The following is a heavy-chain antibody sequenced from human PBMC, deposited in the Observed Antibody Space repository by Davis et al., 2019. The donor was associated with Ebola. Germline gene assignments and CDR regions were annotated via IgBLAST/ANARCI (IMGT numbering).Heavy chain of an antibody. J-gene: IGHJ4*02. CDR3: ARAEAGIVVVVAAIDY. D-gene: IGHD2-15*01. V-gene: IGHV1-2*06. CDR1: GYTFTNYG. CDR2: INPNSGGT. Sequence: AASVKVSCKASGYTFTNYGITWVRQAPGQGLEWMGRINPNSGGTNYAQKFQGRVTMTRDTSISTAYMELSRLRSDDTAVYYCARAEAGIVVVVAAIDYWGQGTLVTVSS.